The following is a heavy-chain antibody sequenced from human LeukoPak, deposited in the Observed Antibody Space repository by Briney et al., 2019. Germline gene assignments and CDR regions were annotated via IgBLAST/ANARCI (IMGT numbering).Heavy chain of an antibody. CDR3: AKEKYRGHSYGSGDY. J-gene: IGHJ4*02. Sequence: QPGGSLRLSCAASGFTFSKYAMSWVRQAPGKGLEWVSVTCGSGAGATTYYADSVKGRFTISRDNSRNTLHLQVNSLRAEDTAVYYCAKEKYRGHSYGSGDYWGQGTLLTVSS. CDR2: TCGSGAGATT. D-gene: IGHD5-18*01. V-gene: IGHV3-23*01. CDR1: GFTFSKYA.